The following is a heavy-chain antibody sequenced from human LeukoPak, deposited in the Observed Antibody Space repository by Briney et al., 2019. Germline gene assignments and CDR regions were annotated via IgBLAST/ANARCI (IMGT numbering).Heavy chain of an antibody. V-gene: IGHV4-4*07. CDR3: SVYYYNSGSHYDTSEI. D-gene: IGHD3-10*01. Sequence: SETLSLTCTVSGGSVLSHYWTWIRQPAGKGLEWLGRIYTSGSTNYNSSLKSRVTMSVDTSNNEVSLKLSSMTAADTAVYYCSVYYYNSGSHYDTSEIWGQGTLVTVSS. CDR1: GGSVLSHY. CDR2: IYTSGST. J-gene: IGHJ3*02.